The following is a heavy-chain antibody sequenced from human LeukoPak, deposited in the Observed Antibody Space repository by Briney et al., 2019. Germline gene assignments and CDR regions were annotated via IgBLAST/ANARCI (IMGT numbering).Heavy chain of an antibody. CDR1: GGSISSGGYY. CDR3: AREGGHSYGYF. D-gene: IGHD5-18*01. V-gene: IGHV4-61*02. Sequence: SETLSLTCTVSGGSISSGGYYWSWIRQPAGKGLEWIGRIYTSGSTNYNPSLKSRATISVDTSKNQFSLKLSSVTAADTAVYYCAREGGHSYGYFWGQGTLVTVSS. J-gene: IGHJ4*02. CDR2: IYTSGST.